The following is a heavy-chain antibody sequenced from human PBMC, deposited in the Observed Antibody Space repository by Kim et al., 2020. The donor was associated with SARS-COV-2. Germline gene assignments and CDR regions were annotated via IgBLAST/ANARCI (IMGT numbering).Heavy chain of an antibody. CDR2: ST. J-gene: IGHJ4*02. D-gene: IGHD6-19*01. CDR3: ARAVAGIVDY. Sequence: STNYNPSLKSRVTISVDTSKNQFSLKLSSVTAADTAVYYCARAVAGIVDYWGQGTLVTVSS. V-gene: IGHV4-59*01.